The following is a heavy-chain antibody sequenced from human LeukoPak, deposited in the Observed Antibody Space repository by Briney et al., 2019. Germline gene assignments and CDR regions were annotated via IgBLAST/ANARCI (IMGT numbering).Heavy chain of an antibody. J-gene: IGHJ4*02. V-gene: IGHV4-59*01. CDR2: IYYSGST. CDR3: AGQYYYGPGTFDY. CDR1: GGSISSYY. D-gene: IGHD3-10*01. Sequence: SETLSLTCTVSGGSISSYYWSWIRQPPGKGLEWIGYIYYSGSTNYNSSLKSRVTISVDTSKNQFSLKLSSVTAADTAVYYCAGQYYYGPGTFDYWGQGTLVTVSS.